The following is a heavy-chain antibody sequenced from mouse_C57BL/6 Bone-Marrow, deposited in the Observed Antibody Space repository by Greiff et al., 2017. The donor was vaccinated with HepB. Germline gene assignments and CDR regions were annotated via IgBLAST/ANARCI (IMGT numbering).Heavy chain of an antibody. CDR1: GFTFSSYG. CDR2: ISSGGSYT. Sequence: EVQGVESGGDLVKPGGSLKLSCAASGFTFSSYGMSWVRQTPDKRLEWVATISSGGSYTYYPDSVKGQFTISRDNAKNTLYLQMSSLKSEDTAMYYCARRRQLRMDYWGQGTTVTVSS. CDR3: ARRRQLRMDY. D-gene: IGHD3-2*02. J-gene: IGHJ4*01. V-gene: IGHV5-6*01.